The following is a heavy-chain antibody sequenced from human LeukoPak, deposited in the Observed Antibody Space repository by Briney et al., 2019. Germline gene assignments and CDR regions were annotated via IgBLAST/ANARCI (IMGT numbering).Heavy chain of an antibody. CDR3: LAQYYFDY. D-gene: IGHD4-11*01. Sequence: GGSLRLSCAASGFILSDAYMSWVRQTPGKRLEWIGRIISKSDGGTTDYAAPVHGRFIISRDDSKGTLYLQLNSLRTDDTAVYYCLAQYYFDYWGRGTLVTVSS. CDR2: IISKSDGGTT. J-gene: IGHJ4*02. CDR1: GFILSDAY. V-gene: IGHV3-15*01.